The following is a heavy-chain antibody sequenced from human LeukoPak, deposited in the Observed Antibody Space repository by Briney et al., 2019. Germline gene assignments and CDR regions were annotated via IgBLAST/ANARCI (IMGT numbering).Heavy chain of an antibody. CDR2: IYYSGST. V-gene: IGHV4-59*08. CDR1: GGSISSYC. D-gene: IGHD6-13*01. CDR3: ARRDSSSCIDY. Sequence: PSETLSLTCTVSGGSISSYCWSWIRQPPGKGLDWIGYIYYSGSTNYNPSLKSRVTISVDTSKNQFSLKLSSVTAADTAVYYCARRDSSSCIDYWGQGTLVTVSS. J-gene: IGHJ4*02.